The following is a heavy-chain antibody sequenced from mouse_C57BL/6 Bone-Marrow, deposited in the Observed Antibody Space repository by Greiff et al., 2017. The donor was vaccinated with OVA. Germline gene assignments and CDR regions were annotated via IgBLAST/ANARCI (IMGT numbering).Heavy chain of an antibody. CDR3: TTHYYGSSYVTY. CDR1: GFNIKDDY. J-gene: IGHJ3*01. V-gene: IGHV14-4*01. Sequence: VQLQQSGAELVRPGASVKLSCTASGFNIKDDYMHWVKRRPEQGLEWIGWIDPENGDTEYASKFQGKATITADTSSNTAYLQLSSLTSEDTAVYYCTTHYYGSSYVTYWGQGTLVTVSA. CDR2: IDPENGDT. D-gene: IGHD1-1*01.